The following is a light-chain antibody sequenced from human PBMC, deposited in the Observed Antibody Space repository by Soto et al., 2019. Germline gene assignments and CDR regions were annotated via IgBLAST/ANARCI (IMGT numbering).Light chain of an antibody. Sequence: EIVLTQSPSTLSSFPGDRVTLSCRASQYINTRLAWYQHRPGQAPRLLIYQTSIRAAGIPARFSASGTGTDLTLTISSLEPEDFAVYYCEQYGSSPPSITFGQGTRLEIK. CDR3: EQYGSSPPSIT. J-gene: IGKJ5*01. V-gene: IGKV3D-11*03. CDR1: QYINTR. CDR2: QTS.